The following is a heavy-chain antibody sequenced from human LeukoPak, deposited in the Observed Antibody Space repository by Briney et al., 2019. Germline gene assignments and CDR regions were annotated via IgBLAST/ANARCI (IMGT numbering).Heavy chain of an antibody. J-gene: IGHJ4*02. D-gene: IGHD6-13*01. CDR3: ARLGSIAAAGTPDY. CDR1: GFTFSDYY. V-gene: IGHV3-11*06. Sequence: PGGSLRLSCAASGFTFSDYYITWIRQAPGKGLEWVSYISSSGSHTTYADSVKGRFTISRDNAKNSLSLQVNSLRADDTAVYYCARLGSIAAAGTPDYWGQGTLVTVSS. CDR2: ISSSGSHT.